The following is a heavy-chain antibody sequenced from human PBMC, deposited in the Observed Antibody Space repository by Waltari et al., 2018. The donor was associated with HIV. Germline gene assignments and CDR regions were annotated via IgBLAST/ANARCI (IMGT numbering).Heavy chain of an antibody. V-gene: IGHV3-33*01. J-gene: IGHJ6*02. CDR2: LWHDGSNE. CDR1: GFTFSHSG. Sequence: QVQLVESGGGVAQTGRSLRLSCAASGFTFSHSGMHWVRQAPGKGLELVAVLWHDGSNEYYADSVKGRVTISRDNSRNILYLQMRNLRVEDTAVYYCARVMRFGEIFSSYGYYGMDVWGQGTTVSVPS. D-gene: IGHD3-10*01. CDR3: ARVMRFGEIFSSYGYYGMDV.